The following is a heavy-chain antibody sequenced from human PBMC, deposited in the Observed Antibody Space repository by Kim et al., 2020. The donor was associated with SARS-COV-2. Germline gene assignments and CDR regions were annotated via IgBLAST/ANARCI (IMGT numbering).Heavy chain of an antibody. J-gene: IGHJ4*02. CDR2: IYPGDSDT. CDR1: GYSFTSYW. D-gene: IGHD3-9*01. Sequence: GESLKISCKGSGYSFTSYWIGWVRQMPGKGLEWMGIIYPGDSDTRYSPSFQGQVTISVDKSISTAYLQWSSLKASDTAMYYCARPVGSYYDILTGYYSHFDYWGQGTLVTVSS. CDR3: ARPVGSYYDILTGYYSHFDY. V-gene: IGHV5-51*01.